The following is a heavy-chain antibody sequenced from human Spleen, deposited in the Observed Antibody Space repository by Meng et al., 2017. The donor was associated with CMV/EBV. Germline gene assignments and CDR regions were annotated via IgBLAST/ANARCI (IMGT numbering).Heavy chain of an antibody. Sequence: CTVSGISIRSGGYYWRWNRQRPGKGLEWIGYISYTGSTDYSPSLKSRVIISVDTSKNQFSLNMRSVTAADTALYYCAKVRASGTEDYWGPGILVTVSS. V-gene: IGHV4-31*03. CDR1: GISIRSGGYY. J-gene: IGHJ4*02. CDR2: ISYTGST. CDR3: AKVRASGTEDY. D-gene: IGHD3-10*01.